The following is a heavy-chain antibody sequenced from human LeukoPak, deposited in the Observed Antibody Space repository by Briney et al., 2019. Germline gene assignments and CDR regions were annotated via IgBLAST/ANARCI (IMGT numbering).Heavy chain of an antibody. D-gene: IGHD6-19*01. CDR3: ARANKIAVAAPDY. CDR2: MNPNSGNT. CDR1: GGTFSSYA. V-gene: IGHV1-8*02. J-gene: IGHJ4*02. Sequence: ASVKVSCKASGGTFSSYAISWVRQATGQGLEWMGWMNPNSGNTGYAQKFQGGVTMTRNTSISTAYMELSSLRSEDTAVYYCARANKIAVAAPDYWGQGTLVTVSS.